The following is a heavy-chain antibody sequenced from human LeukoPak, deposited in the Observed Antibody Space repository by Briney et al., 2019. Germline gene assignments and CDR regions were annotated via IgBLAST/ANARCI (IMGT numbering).Heavy chain of an antibody. J-gene: IGHJ6*03. CDR2: ICHSETT. CDR1: GYSISSGYC. CDR3: ARVSWFPGTSYYYMDV. V-gene: IGHV4-38-2*02. D-gene: IGHD1-1*01. Sequence: SETLSLTCTVFGYSISSGYCWGWIRQPPGKGLEWIGNICHSETTYYNPSLKSRVTISLDTSKNQFSLKLTSVTAADTALYYCARVSWFPGTSYYYMDVWGKGTTVTVSS.